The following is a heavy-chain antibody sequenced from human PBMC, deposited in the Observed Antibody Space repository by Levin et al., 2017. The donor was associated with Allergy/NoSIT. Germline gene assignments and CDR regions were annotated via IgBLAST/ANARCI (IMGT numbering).Heavy chain of an antibody. CDR2: IWYDGSNK. D-gene: IGHD1-7*01. CDR3: ARDRGFKQAMLTGTTWDFDY. J-gene: IGHJ4*02. CDR1: GFTFSSYG. Sequence: GESLKISCAASGFTFSSYGMHWVRQAPGKGLEWVAVIWYDGSNKYYADSVKGRFTISRDNSKNTLYLQMNSLRAEDTAVYYCARDRGFKQAMLTGTTWDFDYWGQGTLVTVSS. V-gene: IGHV3-33*01.